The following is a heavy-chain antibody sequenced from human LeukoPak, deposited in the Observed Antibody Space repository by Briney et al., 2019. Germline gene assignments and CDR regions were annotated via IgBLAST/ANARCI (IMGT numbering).Heavy chain of an antibody. CDR2: IYPGDSDT. V-gene: IGHV5-51*01. J-gene: IGHJ4*02. CDR3: ARQRSSSWYDNDY. Sequence: GESLKISCKGSGYSFTSYWIGWVRQMPGKGLEWMGIIYPGDSDTRYSPSFQGQVTISADKCISTAYLQWSSLKASDTAMYYCARQRSSSWYDNDYWGQGTLVTVSS. CDR1: GYSFTSYW. D-gene: IGHD6-13*01.